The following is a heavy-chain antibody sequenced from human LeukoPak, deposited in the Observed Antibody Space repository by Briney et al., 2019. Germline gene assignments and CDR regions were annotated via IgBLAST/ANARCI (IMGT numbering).Heavy chain of an antibody. CDR1: GFTFSSYG. J-gene: IGHJ4*02. D-gene: IGHD4-23*01. V-gene: IGHV3-33*06. Sequence: PGGSLRLSCAASGFTFSSYGMHWVRQAPGKGLEWVAVIWYDGSNKYYADSVKGRFTISRDNSKNTLYLQMNSLRAEDTAVYYCANDCSSSSANGGKNTRWGQGTLVTVSS. CDR3: ANDCSSSSANGGKNTR. CDR2: IWYDGSNK.